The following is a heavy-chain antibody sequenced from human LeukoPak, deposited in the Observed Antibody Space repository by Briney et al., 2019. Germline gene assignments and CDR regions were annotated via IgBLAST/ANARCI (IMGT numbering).Heavy chain of an antibody. CDR1: GGSFSGYY. J-gene: IGHJ4*02. V-gene: IGHV4-34*11. Sequence: PSETLSLTCAVYGGSFSGYYWSWIRQAPGKGLEWIGYIYDSGSSNHNPSLQSRVTISVDTSKNQFALKVRSVTAADTAVYYCVRGGAIPAAGFFDHWGQGTLVTVSS. CDR3: VRGGAIPAAGFFDH. D-gene: IGHD6-13*01. CDR2: IYDSGSS.